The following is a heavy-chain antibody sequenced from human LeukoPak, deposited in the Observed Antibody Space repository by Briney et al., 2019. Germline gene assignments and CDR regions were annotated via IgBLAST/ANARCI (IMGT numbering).Heavy chain of an antibody. CDR2: IYYSGIT. J-gene: IGHJ4*02. CDR3: ARLSPIWWFY. D-gene: IGHD2-21*01. CDR1: GGSISSSSHY. V-gene: IGHV4-39*01. Sequence: SETLSLTCTVSGGSISSSSHYWGWIRQPPGKGLEWIGSIYYSGITYYNPSLKGRVTISSDTSKNQFSLKLTSVTAADTAVYYCARLSPIWWFYWGQGTLVTVSS.